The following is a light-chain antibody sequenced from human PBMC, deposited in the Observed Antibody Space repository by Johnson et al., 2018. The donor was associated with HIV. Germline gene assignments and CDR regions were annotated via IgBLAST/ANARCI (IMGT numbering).Light chain of an antibody. Sequence: QSVLTQPPSLSAAPGQKVTISCSGSSSNIGNNYVSWYQQLPGTAPKLLIYDNNKRPSGIPDRFSVSKSGTSATLGITGLQTGDEADYYCGTWDSSLSTYVFGSGTKVTVL. CDR1: SSNIGNNY. J-gene: IGLJ1*01. V-gene: IGLV1-51*01. CDR3: GTWDSSLSTYV. CDR2: DNN.